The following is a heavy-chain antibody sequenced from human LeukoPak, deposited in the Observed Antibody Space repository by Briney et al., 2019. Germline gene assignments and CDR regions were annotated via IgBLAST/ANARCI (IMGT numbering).Heavy chain of an antibody. J-gene: IGHJ5*02. D-gene: IGHD6-19*01. CDR2: INHSGST. Sequence: SETLSLTCAVYGGSFSGYYWSWIRQPPEKGLEWIGEINHSGSTHYNPSLKSRVTISVDTSKNQFSLKLSSVTAADTAVYYCARAVAGFDPWGQGTLVTVSS. CDR3: ARAVAGFDP. CDR1: GGSFSGYY. V-gene: IGHV4-34*01.